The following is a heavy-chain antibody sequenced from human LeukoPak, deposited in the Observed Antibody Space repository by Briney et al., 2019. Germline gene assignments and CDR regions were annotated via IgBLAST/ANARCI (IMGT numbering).Heavy chain of an antibody. CDR2: INPNSGGT. D-gene: IGHD3-22*01. J-gene: IGHJ5*02. Sequence: GASVKVSCKASGYTFTGYYMHWVRQAPGQGLEWMGWINPNSGGTNYAQKFQGRVTMTRDTSISTAYMELSRLRSDDTAVYYCARGGGGGTYYYDSSGLRNWFDPWGQGTLVTVSS. CDR3: ARGGGGGTYYYDSSGLRNWFDP. CDR1: GYTFTGYY. V-gene: IGHV1-2*02.